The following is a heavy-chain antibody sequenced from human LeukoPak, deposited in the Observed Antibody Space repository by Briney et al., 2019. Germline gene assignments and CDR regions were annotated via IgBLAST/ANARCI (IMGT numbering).Heavy chain of an antibody. V-gene: IGHV1-46*01. CDR3: ARGRYDFWSGPTTYYFDY. CDR1: GYTFTSYY. Sequence: ASVKVSCKASGYTFTSYYMHWVRQAPGQGLEWMGIINPSGGSTSYAQKFQGRVTMTRDTSTSTVCMELSSLRSEDTAVYYCARGRYDFWSGPTTYYFDYWGQGTLVTVSS. J-gene: IGHJ4*02. CDR2: INPSGGST. D-gene: IGHD3-3*01.